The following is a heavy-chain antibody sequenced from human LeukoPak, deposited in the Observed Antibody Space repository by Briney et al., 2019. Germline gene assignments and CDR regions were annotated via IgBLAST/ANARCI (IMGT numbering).Heavy chain of an antibody. Sequence: PSETLSLTCTVSGGSISSGDYYWSWIRQPPGKGLEWIGYIYYSGSTYYHPSLKSRVTISVDTSKNQFSLKLSSVTAADTAVYYCARDEVRVGGDAFDIWGQGTMVTVSS. V-gene: IGHV4-30-4*08. J-gene: IGHJ3*02. CDR3: ARDEVRVGGDAFDI. CDR1: GGSISSGDYY. CDR2: IYYSGST. D-gene: IGHD3-16*01.